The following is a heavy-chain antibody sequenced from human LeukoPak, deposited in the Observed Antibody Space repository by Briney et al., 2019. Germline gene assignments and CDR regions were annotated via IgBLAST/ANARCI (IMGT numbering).Heavy chain of an antibody. CDR3: AREGQSTAFDY. D-gene: IGHD5-18*01. V-gene: IGHV3-53*01. CDR2: IYSGGST. CDR1: GFTFDDYA. Sequence: GGSLRLSCAASGFTFDDYAMNWVRQAPGKGLEWVSIIYSGGSTYHADSVKGRFTISRDNSKNTLYLQMNSLRAEDTAMYYCAREGQSTAFDYWGQGTLVTVSS. J-gene: IGHJ4*02.